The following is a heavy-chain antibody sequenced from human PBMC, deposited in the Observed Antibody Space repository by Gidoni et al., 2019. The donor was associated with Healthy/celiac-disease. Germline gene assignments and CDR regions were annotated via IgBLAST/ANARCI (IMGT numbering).Heavy chain of an antibody. V-gene: IGHV4-61*01. CDR1: GGSVSSGSYY. Sequence: QVQLQESGPGLVKPSETLSLTCTVSGGSVSSGSYYWSWIRQPPGKGLEWIGYIYYSGSTNYNPPLKSRVTISVDTSKNQFSLKLSSVTAADTAVYYCARGYSSGWYDGLADYWGQGTLVTVSS. J-gene: IGHJ4*02. CDR2: IYYSGST. CDR3: ARGYSSGWYDGLADY. D-gene: IGHD6-19*01.